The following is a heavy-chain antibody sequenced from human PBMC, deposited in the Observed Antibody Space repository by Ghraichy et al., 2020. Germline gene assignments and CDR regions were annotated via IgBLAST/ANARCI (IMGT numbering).Heavy chain of an antibody. CDR3: ARGGPNNSNYAVDI. CDR1: GFTFSSYW. D-gene: IGHD4-11*01. Sequence: GGSLRLSCAASGFTFSSYWMSWVRQAPGKGLEWVANMNQDGSEKYYVDSVKSRFTISRDNAKNSLYLQMISLRAEDTAVYYCARGGPNNSNYAVDIWGQGTMVTVSS. V-gene: IGHV3-7*03. CDR2: MNQDGSEK. J-gene: IGHJ3*02.